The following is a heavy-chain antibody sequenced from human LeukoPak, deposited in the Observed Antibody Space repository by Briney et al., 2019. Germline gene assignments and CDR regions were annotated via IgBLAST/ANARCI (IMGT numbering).Heavy chain of an antibody. CDR2: IYYSGST. CDR1: GGSISSYY. Sequence: SETLSLTCTVSGGSISSYYWSWLRQPPGKGLEWIGYIYYSGSTNYNPSLKSEVTISVATSKNQFSLKLSSVTAADTALYYCARAVRIPMVRGVDYLFDYWGQGTLDTVSS. V-gene: IGHV4-59*12. D-gene: IGHD3-10*01. J-gene: IGHJ4*02. CDR3: ARAVRIPMVRGVDYLFDY.